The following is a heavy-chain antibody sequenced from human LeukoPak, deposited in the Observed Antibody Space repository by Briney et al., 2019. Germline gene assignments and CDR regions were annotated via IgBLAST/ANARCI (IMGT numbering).Heavy chain of an antibody. D-gene: IGHD2-2*03. CDR2: INPNSGAT. J-gene: IGHJ1*01. CDR1: GYTFIAYY. CDR3: ARDGYCRGSSCPFQH. V-gene: IGHV1-2*02. Sequence: ASVKVSCKASGYTFIAYYMFWVRQAPGQGLEWMGWINPNSGATGHAQKFQGRVTMTRDTSISTSYMEVTGLRSDDTAVYFCARDGYCRGSSCPFQHWGQGTMVTVSS.